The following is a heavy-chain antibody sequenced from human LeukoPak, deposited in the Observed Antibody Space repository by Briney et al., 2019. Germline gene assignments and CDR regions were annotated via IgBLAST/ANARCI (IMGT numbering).Heavy chain of an antibody. J-gene: IGHJ6*04. CDR2: ISYDGSNK. CDR1: GFTFSSYG. CDR3: AKDSDHYGMDV. Sequence: PGRSLRLSCAASGFTFSSYGMHWVRQAPDKGLEWVAVISYDGSNKYYADSVKGRFTISRDNSKNTLYLQMNSLRAEDTAVYYCAKDSDHYGMDVWGKGTTVTVSS. V-gene: IGHV3-30*18.